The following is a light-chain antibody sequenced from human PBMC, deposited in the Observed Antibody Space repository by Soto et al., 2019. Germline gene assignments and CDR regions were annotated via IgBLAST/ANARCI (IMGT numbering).Light chain of an antibody. CDR1: SRDIGAFNF. J-gene: IGLJ2*01. CDR2: EVT. Sequence: QSALTQPPSASGSPGQSVTISCTGTSRDIGAFNFVSWYQQHPGKAPKPLIYEVTKRPSGIPDRFSASKSGNTASLTVSGLQPEDEAEYYCSSYADSKSVVFGGGTKLTVL. V-gene: IGLV2-8*01. CDR3: SSYADSKSVV.